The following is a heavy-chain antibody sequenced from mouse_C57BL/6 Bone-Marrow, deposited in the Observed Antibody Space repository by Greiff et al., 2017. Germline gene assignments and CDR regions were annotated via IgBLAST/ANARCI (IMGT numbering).Heavy chain of an antibody. Sequence: EVHLVESGGDLVKPGGSLKLSCAASGFTFSSYGMSWVRQTPDKRLEWVATISSGGSYTYYPDSVKGRFTISRDNAKNTLYLQMSSLKSEDTAMYYCAREGLLLWDLDVWGTGTTVTVSS. CDR3: AREGLLLWDLDV. V-gene: IGHV5-6*01. D-gene: IGHD1-1*02. CDR2: ISSGGSYT. J-gene: IGHJ1*03. CDR1: GFTFSSYG.